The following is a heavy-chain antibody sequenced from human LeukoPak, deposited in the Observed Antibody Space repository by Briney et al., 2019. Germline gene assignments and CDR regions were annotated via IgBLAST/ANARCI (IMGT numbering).Heavy chain of an antibody. D-gene: IGHD6-19*01. CDR2: ITSSGSTI. V-gene: IGHV3-48*03. CDR3: AKSSGGWYAFDS. Sequence: PGGSLRLSCAASGFSFSSYEMNWVRQAPGKGLEWVSYITSSGSTIYYADSVKGRFTISRDNAKNSLYLQMNSLRAEDTAVYYCAKSSGGWYAFDSWGQGTLVTVSS. CDR1: GFSFSSYE. J-gene: IGHJ4*02.